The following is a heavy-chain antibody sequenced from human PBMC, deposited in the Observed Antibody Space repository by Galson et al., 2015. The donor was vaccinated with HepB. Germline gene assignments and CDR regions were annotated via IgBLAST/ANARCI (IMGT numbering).Heavy chain of an antibody. V-gene: IGHV4-59*01. CDR1: SSYY. CDR2: IYYSGST. D-gene: IGHD3-10*01. Sequence: SSYYWNWIRPPPGKGLEWIGYIYYSGSTNYNSSLQSRVTISLDTSKNQFSLTLSSVTAADTAVYYCASTYGSGSYWYFDLWGRGTVVTVSS. J-gene: IGHJ2*01. CDR3: ASTYGSGSYWYFDL.